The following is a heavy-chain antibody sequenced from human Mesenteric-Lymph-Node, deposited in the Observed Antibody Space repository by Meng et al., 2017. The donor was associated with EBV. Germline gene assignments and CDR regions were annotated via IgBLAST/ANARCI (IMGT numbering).Heavy chain of an antibody. CDR1: GYTFSSYG. CDR2: TSRTDGSA. CDR3: AREGGA. Sequence: QIQLLPPDSGGKNPGASVKVSCRASGYTFSSYGISWVRQAPGQGLEWMGMTSRTDGSATYAQKFQGRLTVTSDTSTTTAYMELSSLRSEDTAVYYCAREGGAWGQGTLVTVS. V-gene: IGHV1-46*01. J-gene: IGHJ5*02.